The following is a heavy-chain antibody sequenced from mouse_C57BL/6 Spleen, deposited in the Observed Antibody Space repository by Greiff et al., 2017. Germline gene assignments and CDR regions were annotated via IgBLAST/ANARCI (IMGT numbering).Heavy chain of an antibody. J-gene: IGHJ4*01. CDR2: IWSGGST. Sequence: QVQLKQSGPGLVQPSQSLSITCTVSGFSLTSYGVHWVRQSPGKGLEWLGVIWSGGSTDYNAAFISRLSISKDNSKSQVFFKMNRLQADDTAIYYCAREPLYDYDYAMDYWGQGTSVTVSS. D-gene: IGHD2-4*01. CDR1: GFSLTSYG. CDR3: AREPLYDYDYAMDY. V-gene: IGHV2-2*01.